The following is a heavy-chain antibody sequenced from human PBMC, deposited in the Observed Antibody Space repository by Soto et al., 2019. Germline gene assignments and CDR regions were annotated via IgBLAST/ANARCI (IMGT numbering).Heavy chain of an antibody. V-gene: IGHV3-48*02. CDR2: ISSSSSTI. CDR3: ASSGYYQTEYFQH. Sequence: EVQLVESGGGLVKPGGSLRLSCAASGFTFSNAWMSWVRQAPGKGLEWVSYISSSSSTIYYADSVKGRFTISRDNAKNSLYLQMNSLRDEDTAVYYCASSGYYQTEYFQHWGQGTLVTVSS. D-gene: IGHD3-22*01. J-gene: IGHJ1*01. CDR1: GFTFSNAW.